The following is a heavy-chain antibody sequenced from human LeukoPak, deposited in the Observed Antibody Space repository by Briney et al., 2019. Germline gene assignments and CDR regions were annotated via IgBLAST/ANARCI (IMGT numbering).Heavy chain of an antibody. CDR3: ARDPTYYYDSSGYYESIGFDY. J-gene: IGHJ4*02. Sequence: GGSLRLSCAASGFTFSSYWMSWVRQAPGKGLEWVANIKQDGSEKYYVDSVKGRFTISRDNAKNSLYLQMNSLRAEDTAVHYCARDPTYYYDSSGYYESIGFDYWGQGTLVTVSS. CDR1: GFTFSSYW. V-gene: IGHV3-7*01. CDR2: IKQDGSEK. D-gene: IGHD3-22*01.